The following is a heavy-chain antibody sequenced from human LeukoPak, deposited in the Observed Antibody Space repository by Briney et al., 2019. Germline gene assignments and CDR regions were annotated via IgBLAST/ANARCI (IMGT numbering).Heavy chain of an antibody. D-gene: IGHD3-10*02. Sequence: GGSLRLSCAASGFTFGSYSMSWVRQAPGKGLEWVSYISSSSSTIYNADSLKGRFTISRDNAKNSLYLQMNSLRAEDTAVYYCARGSYYDRGEFLNFDYWGQGTLVTVSS. J-gene: IGHJ4*02. CDR1: GFTFGSYS. V-gene: IGHV3-48*01. CDR2: ISSSSSTI. CDR3: ARGSYYDRGEFLNFDY.